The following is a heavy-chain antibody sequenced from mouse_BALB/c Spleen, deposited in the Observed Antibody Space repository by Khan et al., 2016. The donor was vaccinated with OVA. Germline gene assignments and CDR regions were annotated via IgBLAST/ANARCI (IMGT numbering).Heavy chain of an antibody. D-gene: IGHD2-14*01. V-gene: IGHV1S136*01. CDR1: GYTFTSYV. J-gene: IGHJ2*01. CDR2: IYPYNDDT. CDR3: AKNYRYDVYFDY. Sequence: IQLVQSGPELVKPGASVKMSCKASGYTFTSYVMHWLRQKPGQGLEWIGYIYPYNDDTKYNEKFKGKAKLTSDKSSSTAYMELSSLTSEDSAVYYCAKNYRYDVYFDYWGQGTTLTVSS.